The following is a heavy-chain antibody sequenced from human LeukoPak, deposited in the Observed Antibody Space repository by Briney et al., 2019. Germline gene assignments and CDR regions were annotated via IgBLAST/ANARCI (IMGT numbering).Heavy chain of an antibody. CDR1: GYTLTELS. J-gene: IGHJ6*02. CDR3: ATVGGNPGYYYYGMDV. CDR2: FDPEDGET. D-gene: IGHD1-14*01. Sequence: ASVKVSCKVSGYTLTELSMHWVRQAPGKGLEWMGGFDPEDGETIYAQKFQGRVTMTEDTSTDTAYMELSSLRSEDTAVYYCATVGGNPGYYYYGMDVWGQGTTVTVSS. V-gene: IGHV1-24*01.